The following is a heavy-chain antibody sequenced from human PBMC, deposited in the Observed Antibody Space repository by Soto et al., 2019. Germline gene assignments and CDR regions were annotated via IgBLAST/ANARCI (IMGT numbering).Heavy chain of an antibody. J-gene: IGHJ4*02. CDR2: ISSGAITI. V-gene: IGHV3-11*01. D-gene: IGHD6-6*01. Sequence: QVQLEESGGGLVKPGGSLRLSCAASGFTFSDYYMNWIRQAPGKGLEWVSYISSGAITIYYADSVKGRFTISRDNAKNSLYLQMNSLRAEDTAVYYCAGQYSSSSVEFWGQGTLVTVSS. CDR1: GFTFSDYY. CDR3: AGQYSSSSVEF.